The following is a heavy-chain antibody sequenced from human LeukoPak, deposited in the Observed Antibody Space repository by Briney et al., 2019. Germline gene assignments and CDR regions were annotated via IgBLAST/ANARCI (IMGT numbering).Heavy chain of an antibody. J-gene: IGHJ4*02. Sequence: GGSLRLSCAASGFTFDDYGMSWVRQAPGKGLEWVSGINWNGGNTGYADSVKGRFTISRDNSKNTLYLQMNSLRAEDTAVYYCAKDRGRAAAGSFDYWGQGTLVTVSS. CDR3: AKDRGRAAAGSFDY. CDR1: GFTFDDYG. CDR2: INWNGGNT. D-gene: IGHD6-13*01. V-gene: IGHV3-20*04.